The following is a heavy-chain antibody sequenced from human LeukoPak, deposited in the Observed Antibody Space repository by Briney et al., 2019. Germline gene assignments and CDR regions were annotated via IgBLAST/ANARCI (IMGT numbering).Heavy chain of an antibody. CDR2: ISSSSSYI. J-gene: IGHJ4*02. CDR1: GFTFSGYS. Sequence: PGGSLRLSCAASGFTFSGYSMNWVRQAPGKGLEWVSSISSSSSYIYYADSVKGRFTISRDNAKNSLYLQMNSLRAEDTAVYYCARSRCSSTSCYRTRYFDYWGQGTLVTVSS. V-gene: IGHV3-21*01. CDR3: ARSRCSSTSCYRTRYFDY. D-gene: IGHD2-2*01.